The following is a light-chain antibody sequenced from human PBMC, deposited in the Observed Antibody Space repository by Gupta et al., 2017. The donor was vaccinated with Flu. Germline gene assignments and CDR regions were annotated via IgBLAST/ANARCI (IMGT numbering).Light chain of an antibody. J-gene: IGLJ3*02. CDR1: SSNIGLNN. Sequence: QSVLTQPPSPSGTPAQTVTISCSGSSSNIGLNNVNWYQQLPGMAPKLLIYANDRRPSGVPDRFSASKSGTSASLAITGLQSEDEADYYCDSWDDTLNAWVFGGGTKLTVL. V-gene: IGLV1-44*01. CDR3: DSWDDTLNAWV. CDR2: AND.